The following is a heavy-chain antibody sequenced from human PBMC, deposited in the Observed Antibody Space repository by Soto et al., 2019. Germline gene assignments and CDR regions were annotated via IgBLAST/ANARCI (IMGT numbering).Heavy chain of an antibody. V-gene: IGHV1-2*02. Sequence: ASVKVSCKASGYTFIGYYMSWVRQAPGQGLEWMGWINIRSGDTKYTERFQGRVTMTRDTSINTAYMELSRLKSDDTAVYYCARGVPSGIHLGWFDPWGQGTLVTVSS. CDR2: INIRSGDT. CDR3: ARGVPSGIHLGWFDP. CDR1: GYTFIGYY. D-gene: IGHD2-2*02. J-gene: IGHJ5*02.